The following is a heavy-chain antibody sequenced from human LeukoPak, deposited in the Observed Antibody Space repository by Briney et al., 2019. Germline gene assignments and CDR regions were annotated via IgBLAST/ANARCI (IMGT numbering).Heavy chain of an antibody. D-gene: IGHD4-17*01. CDR1: GYTFTSYG. V-gene: IGHV1-18*01. Sequence: GASVKVSCKASGYTFTSYGISWVRQAPGQGLEWMGWISAYNGNTNYAQKLQGRVTMTTDTSTSTAYMELRSLRSDDTAVYYCARDLGVNGDYGVDGGFDYWGQGTLVTVSS. CDR3: ARDLGVNGDYGVDGGFDY. J-gene: IGHJ4*02. CDR2: ISAYNGNT.